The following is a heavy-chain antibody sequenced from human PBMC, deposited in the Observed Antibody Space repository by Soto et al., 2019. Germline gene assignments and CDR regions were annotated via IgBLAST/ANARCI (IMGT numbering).Heavy chain of an antibody. CDR1: GFTFSSYW. D-gene: IGHD2-2*01. V-gene: IGHV3-74*01. CDR2: INSDGSST. J-gene: IGHJ6*03. Sequence: PGGSLRLSCAASGFTFSSYWMHWVRQAPGKGLVWVSRINSDGSSTSYADSVKGRFTISRDNAKNTLYLQMNSLRAEDTAVYYCARGRVVVVPAASYYMDVWGKGTTVTVSS. CDR3: ARGRVVVVPAASYYMDV.